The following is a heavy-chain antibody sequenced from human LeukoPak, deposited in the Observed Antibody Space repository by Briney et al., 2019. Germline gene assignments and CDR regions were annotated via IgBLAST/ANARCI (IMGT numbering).Heavy chain of an antibody. J-gene: IGHJ4*02. D-gene: IGHD2-21*02. V-gene: IGHV3-30*18. Sequence: VQPGMSLRLSCAASGFTFSSYGMHWVRQAPGKGLEWVAVISYDGRTKYYADSVNGRFSISRDNSKNTLYLQMNSLRAEDTAVCYCAKAGHCGGDCYSIMDYWGQGTLVTVSS. CDR3: AKAGHCGGDCYSIMDY. CDR2: ISYDGRTK. CDR1: GFTFSSYG.